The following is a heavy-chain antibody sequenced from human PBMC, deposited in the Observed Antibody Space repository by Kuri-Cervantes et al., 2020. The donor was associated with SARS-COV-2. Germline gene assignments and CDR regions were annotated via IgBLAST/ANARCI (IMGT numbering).Heavy chain of an antibody. D-gene: IGHD3-3*01. CDR1: GFTFDDYA. J-gene: IGHJ6*02. Sequence: LSLTCAASGFTFDDYAMHWVRQAPGKGLEWVSGISWNSGSIGYADSAKGRFTISRDNAKNSLYLQMNSLRAEDTALYYCAKDMGTIFGVVIGSGYGMDVWGQGTTVTVSS. CDR2: ISWNSGSI. V-gene: IGHV3-9*01. CDR3: AKDMGTIFGVVIGSGYGMDV.